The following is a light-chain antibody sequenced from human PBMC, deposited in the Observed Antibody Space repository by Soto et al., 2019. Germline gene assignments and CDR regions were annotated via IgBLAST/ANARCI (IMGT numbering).Light chain of an antibody. J-gene: IGKJ1*01. Sequence: IHITQAPSPPSASLGDRVTNTCRASQSISSYLNRYQQKPGKAPKLLIYAASSLQSGVPSRFSGSGSGTDFTLTISSLQPEDFATYYCQQSYSTPPWTFGQGTKVDIK. CDR2: AAS. CDR3: QQSYSTPPWT. CDR1: QSISSY. V-gene: IGKV1-39*01.